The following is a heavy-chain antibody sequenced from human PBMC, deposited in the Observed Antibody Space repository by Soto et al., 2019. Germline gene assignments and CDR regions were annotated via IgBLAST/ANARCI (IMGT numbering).Heavy chain of an antibody. V-gene: IGHV4-34*01. J-gene: IGHJ5*02. Sequence: PSETLSLTCIVSGGSITSYHWSWIRQLPEKGLEWIGEINHSGSTNYNPSLKSRATISVDTSKNQFSLKLSSVTAADTAVYYCARGYSSSSGNWFDPWGQGTLVTVSS. D-gene: IGHD6-6*01. CDR3: ARGYSSSSGNWFDP. CDR1: GGSITSYH. CDR2: INHSGST.